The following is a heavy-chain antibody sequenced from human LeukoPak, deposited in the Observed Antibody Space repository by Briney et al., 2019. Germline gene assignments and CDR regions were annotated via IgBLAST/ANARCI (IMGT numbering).Heavy chain of an antibody. CDR1: GYTFINYD. J-gene: IGHJ5*02. D-gene: IGHD3-16*01. V-gene: IGHV1-8*01. CDR3: ARGNMIRFGGVS. CDR2: LNPNSGNR. Sequence: GASVKVSCKASGYTFINYDINWGRQAPGQGLGWIGWLNPNSGNRGFARKFQDRVTLTRDTSISTAYMDLYSLTSEDTAVYYCARGNMIRFGGVSWGQGSLVTVSS.